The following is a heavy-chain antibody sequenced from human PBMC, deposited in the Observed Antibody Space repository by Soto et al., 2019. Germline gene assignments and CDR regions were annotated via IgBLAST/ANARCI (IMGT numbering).Heavy chain of an antibody. Sequence: QVQLVESGGGVVQPGRSLRLSCAASGFTFSSYAMHWVRQAPGKGLEWVAVISYVGSNKYYADSVKGRFTISRDNSKNTLYLQMNSLRAEDTAVYYCARVGDVGATTSYFDYWGQGTLVTVSS. CDR1: GFTFSSYA. J-gene: IGHJ4*02. CDR2: ISYVGSNK. D-gene: IGHD1-26*01. V-gene: IGHV3-30-3*01. CDR3: ARVGDVGATTSYFDY.